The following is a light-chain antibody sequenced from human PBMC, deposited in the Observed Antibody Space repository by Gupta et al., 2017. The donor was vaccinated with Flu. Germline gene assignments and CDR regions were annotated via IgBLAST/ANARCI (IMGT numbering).Light chain of an antibody. J-gene: IGKJ2*01. V-gene: IGKV1-9*01. CDR1: QGIRSY. Sequence: PTFPAASVGGRVTTTSRASQGIRSYLGGYQRKPGKAPNLLSYAASTMESGVPSRFSGSGSGTQYTRTSSSLQAEDFAGYDCQQCSSYRHTCGQGTKLEI. CDR3: QQCSSYRHT. CDR2: AAS.